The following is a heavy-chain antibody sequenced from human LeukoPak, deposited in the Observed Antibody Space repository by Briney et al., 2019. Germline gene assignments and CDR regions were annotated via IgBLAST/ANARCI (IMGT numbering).Heavy chain of an antibody. D-gene: IGHD3-22*01. CDR3: DNGSSDSNGYSSPFDY. Sequence: GTSVKVSCKASGYTFTSYYMHWVRQAPGQGLEWMGLIYPIGGSKNYAHNVQGRVTISRDKSTSTVYLEVNSLTAEYTAEYYCDNGSSDSNGYSSPFDYWGQGTLVTVSS. V-gene: IGHV1-46*04. J-gene: IGHJ4*02. CDR2: IYPIGGSK. CDR1: GYTFTSYY.